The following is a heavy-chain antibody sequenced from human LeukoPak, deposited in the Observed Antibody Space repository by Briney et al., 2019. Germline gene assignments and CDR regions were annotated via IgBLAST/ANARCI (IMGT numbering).Heavy chain of an antibody. Sequence: SETLSLTCTVSGGSISGNNYYWGWIRQPPGKGLEWIGSISYSGSTYYNPSLKSRVTISADTSKNQFSLKLSSVTAADTAVYYCAREGRYRYGYNEYHSYMDIWGKGTTVTVSS. J-gene: IGHJ6*03. V-gene: IGHV4-39*07. D-gene: IGHD5-24*01. CDR1: GGSISGNNYY. CDR3: AREGRYRYGYNEYHSYMDI. CDR2: ISYSGST.